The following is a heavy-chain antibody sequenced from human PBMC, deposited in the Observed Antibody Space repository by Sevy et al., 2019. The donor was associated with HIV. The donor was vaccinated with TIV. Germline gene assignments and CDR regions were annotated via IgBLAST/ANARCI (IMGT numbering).Heavy chain of an antibody. V-gene: IGHV3-30*18. D-gene: IGHD3-10*01. CDR3: AKKFGRGESPFDY. CDR1: GFTFSNYA. J-gene: IGHJ4*02. Sequence: GGSLRLSCAASGFTFSNYAMNWVRQAPGTGLECVAGISSNGNVKVYSDSVRGRFTISRDDSENKLFLQMNNLRPEDTGVYYCAKKFGRGESPFDYWGQGTLVTVSS. CDR2: ISSNGNVK.